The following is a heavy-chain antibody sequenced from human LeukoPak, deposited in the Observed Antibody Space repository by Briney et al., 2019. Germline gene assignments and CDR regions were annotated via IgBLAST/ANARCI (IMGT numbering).Heavy chain of an antibody. J-gene: IGHJ4*02. CDR3: AKGQDSSGYYLLDY. V-gene: IGHV3-30*18. D-gene: IGHD3-22*01. Sequence: GGSLRLSCAASGFTFSSYGMHWVPQAPGKGLELVAVISYDGSNKYYADSVKVRFTISRDNSKNTLYLQMNSLRAEDTAVYYCAKGQDSSGYYLLDYWGQGTLVTVSS. CDR2: ISYDGSNK. CDR1: GFTFSSYG.